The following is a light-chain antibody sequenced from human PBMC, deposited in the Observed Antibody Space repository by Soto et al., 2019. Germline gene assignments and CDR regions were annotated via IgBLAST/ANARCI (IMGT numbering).Light chain of an antibody. V-gene: IGLV2-23*01. CDR1: SSDVGSYNL. Sequence: QSVLTQPASVSGSPGQSITISCTGTSSDVGSYNLVSWYQQHPGKAPKLMIYEGSKRPSVVSNHFSGCKSSNTASISFPPLQAEGAADHFCCAHGGSSALVFGGAAQLIVL. CDR2: EGS. CDR3: CAHGGSSALV. J-gene: IGLJ2*01.